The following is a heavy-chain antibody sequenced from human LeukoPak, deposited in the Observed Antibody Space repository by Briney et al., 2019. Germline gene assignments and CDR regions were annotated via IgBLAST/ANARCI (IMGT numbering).Heavy chain of an antibody. CDR3: ARDSSGYYYGTAFDI. Sequence: PSETLSLTCTVSGGSISNYYWSWIRQPPGKGLEWIGYIYYSGSTNYNPSLKSRVTISVDTSKNQFSLKLSSVTAADTAVYYCARDSSGYYYGTAFDIWGQGTMVTVSS. D-gene: IGHD3-22*01. V-gene: IGHV4-59*01. CDR2: IYYSGST. CDR1: GGSISNYY. J-gene: IGHJ3*02.